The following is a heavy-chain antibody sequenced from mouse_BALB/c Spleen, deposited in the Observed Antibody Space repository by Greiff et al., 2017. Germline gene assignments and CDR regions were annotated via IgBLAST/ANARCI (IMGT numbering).Heavy chain of an antibody. CDR1: GYTFSSYW. J-gene: IGHJ3*01. CDR3: ARGRAFITTATNWAWFAY. D-gene: IGHD1-2*01. CDR2: ILPGSGST. Sequence: QVQLQQSGAELMKPGASVKISCKATGYTFSSYWIEWVKQRPGHGLEWIGEILPGSGSTNYNEKFKGKATFTADTSSNTAYMQLSSLTSEDSAVYYCARGRAFITTATNWAWFAYWGQGTLVTVSA. V-gene: IGHV1-9*01.